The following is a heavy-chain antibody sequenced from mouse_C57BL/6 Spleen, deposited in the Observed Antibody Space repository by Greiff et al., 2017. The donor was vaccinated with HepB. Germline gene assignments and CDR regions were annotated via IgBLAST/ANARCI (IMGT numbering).Heavy chain of an antibody. V-gene: IGHV5-9-1*02. D-gene: IGHD2-5*01. CDR1: GFTFSSYA. Sequence: EVQLVESGEGLVKPGGSLKLSCAASGFTFSSYAMSWVRQTPEKRLEWVAYISSGGDYIYYADTVKGRFTISRDNARNTLYLQMSSLKSEDTAMYYCTRVYSNSYYFDYWGQGTTLTVSS. CDR3: TRVYSNSYYFDY. CDR2: ISSGGDYI. J-gene: IGHJ2*01.